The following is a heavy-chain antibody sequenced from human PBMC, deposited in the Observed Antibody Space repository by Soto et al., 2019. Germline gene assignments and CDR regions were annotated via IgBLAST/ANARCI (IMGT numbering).Heavy chain of an antibody. CDR2: ISGSGGST. V-gene: IGHV3-23*01. J-gene: IGHJ3*02. CDR3: AKVRGYCSGGSCYSGAFDI. CDR1: GFTFSSYA. Sequence: PGESLKISCAASGFTFSSYAMSWVRQAPGKGLEWVSAISGSGGSTYYADSVKGRFTISRDNSKNTLYLQMNSLRAEDTAVYYCAKVRGYCSGGSCYSGAFDIWGQGTMVTVSS. D-gene: IGHD2-15*01.